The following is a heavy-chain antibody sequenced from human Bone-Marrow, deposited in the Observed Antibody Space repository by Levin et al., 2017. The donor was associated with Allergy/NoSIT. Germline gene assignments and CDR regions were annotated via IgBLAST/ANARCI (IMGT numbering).Heavy chain of an antibody. D-gene: IGHD6-19*01. Sequence: LSGGSLRLSCAASGFTFDDYAMHWVRQAPGKGLEWVSGISWNRDIIGYADSVKGRFTISRDHAKNFLYLQMNSLRPEDTALYYCAKDVEGVAGTGYFDYWGQGTLVTVSS. J-gene: IGHJ4*02. CDR2: ISWNRDII. CDR1: GFTFDDYA. CDR3: AKDVEGVAGTGYFDY. V-gene: IGHV3-9*01.